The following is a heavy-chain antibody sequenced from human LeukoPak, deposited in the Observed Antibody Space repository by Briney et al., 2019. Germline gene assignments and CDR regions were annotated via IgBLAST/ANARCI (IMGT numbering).Heavy chain of an antibody. CDR1: GFTFSSYA. D-gene: IGHD3-10*01. CDR2: ISGSGDVT. Sequence: PGGSLRLSCAASGFTFSSYAMGWVRQAPGKGLEWVSVISGSGDVTYYADSVKGRFTISRDNSKNTLYLQMNSLRAEDTAVYYCAKDRVPREYGSGIGGYWGQGTLVTVSS. CDR3: AKDRVPREYGSGIGGY. J-gene: IGHJ4*02. V-gene: IGHV3-23*01.